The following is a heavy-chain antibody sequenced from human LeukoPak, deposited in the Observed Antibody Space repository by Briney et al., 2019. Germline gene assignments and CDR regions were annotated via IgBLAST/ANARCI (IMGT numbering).Heavy chain of an antibody. CDR1: GGSISSGGYS. CDR3: ARAYYYDSSGYYLFDY. D-gene: IGHD3-22*01. Sequence: PSETLSLTCAVSGGSISSGGYSWSWIRQPPGKGLEWIGYIYHSGSTYYNPSLKSRVTISVDRSKNQFSLKLSSVTAADTAVYYCARAYYYDSSGYYLFDYWGQGTLVTVSS. CDR2: IYHSGST. J-gene: IGHJ4*02. V-gene: IGHV4-30-2*01.